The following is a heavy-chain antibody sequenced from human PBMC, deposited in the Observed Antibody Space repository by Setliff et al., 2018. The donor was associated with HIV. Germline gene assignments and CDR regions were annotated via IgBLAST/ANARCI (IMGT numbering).Heavy chain of an antibody. V-gene: IGHV4-4*07. CDR3: ARSIYGSRTYPLDI. CDR2: MYYTGNT. CDR1: GGSTTGYH. J-gene: IGHJ4*02. Sequence: KPSETLSLTCSVSGGSTTGYHWNWIRQPAGKGLEWIGRMYYTGNTDYNPSLKSRVIMSIDTSKDQLSLNLNSVTAADTAVYYCARSIYGSRTYPLDIWGQGILVTVSS. D-gene: IGHD3-10*01.